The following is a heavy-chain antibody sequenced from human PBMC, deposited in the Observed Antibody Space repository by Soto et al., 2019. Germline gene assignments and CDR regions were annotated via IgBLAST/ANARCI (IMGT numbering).Heavy chain of an antibody. Sequence: QVQLVQSGAEVKKPGASVKVSCKASGYTFTNFGISWVRQAPGQGLEWMGWISAYNGNTNYAQKFQGRVTMTTDTSTSTADMEVRSLRFDDTAGYYGARGGTPIDYWGQGTLVTVSS. J-gene: IGHJ4*02. CDR3: ARGGTPIDY. D-gene: IGHD3-16*01. V-gene: IGHV1-18*01. CDR1: GYTFTNFG. CDR2: ISAYNGNT.